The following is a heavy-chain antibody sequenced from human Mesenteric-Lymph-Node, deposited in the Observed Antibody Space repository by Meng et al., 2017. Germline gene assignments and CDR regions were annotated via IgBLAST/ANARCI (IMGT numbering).Heavy chain of an antibody. V-gene: IGHV1-18*01. J-gene: IGHJ4*02. CDR3: ARGTPGRSYSDY. Sequence: LQQSVSGVKKPGASVRVSCEASGYTFGSYGCSWMRQAPGQGLEWMGWFVNNVDTYSAQKFQGRVTMTTDTHTSTAFMELRSLRSDDTAVYYCARGTPGRSYSDYWGQGTLVTVSS. D-gene: IGHD3-10*01. CDR2: FVNNVDT. CDR1: GYTFGSYG.